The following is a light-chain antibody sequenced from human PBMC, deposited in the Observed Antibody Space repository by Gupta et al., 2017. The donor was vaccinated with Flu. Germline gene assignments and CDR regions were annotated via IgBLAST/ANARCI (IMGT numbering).Light chain of an antibody. CDR1: QGISSW. J-gene: IGKJ4*01. CDR3: QQYNSYPLT. Sequence: DFQMTQSQSSLSASVGDRVTITCRASQGISSWLAWYQQKAEKAPKSLIYAASSMQSGGPSRFSGSGSGTEFTLTISRVQPEEFATYFCQQYNSYPLTFGGGTKVEIK. CDR2: AAS. V-gene: IGKV1D-16*01.